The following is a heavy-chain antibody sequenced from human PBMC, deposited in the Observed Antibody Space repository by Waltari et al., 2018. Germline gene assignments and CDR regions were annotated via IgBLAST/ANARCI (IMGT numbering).Heavy chain of an antibody. CDR3: ARVTTVTKGGAFDI. D-gene: IGHD4-17*01. Sequence: QVQLQESGPGLVKPSETLSLTCTVSGGSISSYYWSWIRQPPGKGLEWIGYIYYSGSTNYNPSLKSRVTISVDTSKNQFSLKLRSVTAADTAVYYCARVTTVTKGGAFDIWGQGTMVTVSS. CDR1: GGSISSYY. V-gene: IGHV4-59*01. CDR2: IYYSGST. J-gene: IGHJ3*02.